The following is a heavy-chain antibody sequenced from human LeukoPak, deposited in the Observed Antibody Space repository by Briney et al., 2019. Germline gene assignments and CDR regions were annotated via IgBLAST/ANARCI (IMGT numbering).Heavy chain of an antibody. D-gene: IGHD6-13*01. CDR1: GYIFTGYY. CDR2: INPNNGGT. J-gene: IGHJ4*02. Sequence: ASVKVSCKASGYIFTGYYMHWVRQAPGQGLEWMGWINPNNGGTKSAQKFQGRVTMTRDTSISAAYMELSSLRSDDTAIYYCARGAEQQRLAHFDYWGQGTLVTVSS. V-gene: IGHV1-2*02. CDR3: ARGAEQQRLAHFDY.